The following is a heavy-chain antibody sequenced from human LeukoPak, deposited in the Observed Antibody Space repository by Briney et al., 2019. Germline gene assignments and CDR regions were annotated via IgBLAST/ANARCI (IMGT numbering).Heavy chain of an antibody. Sequence: PSETLSLTCAVYGGSFSGYYWSWIRQPPGKGLEWIGEINHSGSTNYNPSLKSRVTISVDTSKNQFSLKPSSVTAADTAVYYCARGVTIFGVVIPHYFDYWGQGTLVTVSS. CDR1: GGSFSGYY. CDR2: INHSGST. D-gene: IGHD3-3*01. CDR3: ARGVTIFGVVIPHYFDY. V-gene: IGHV4-34*01. J-gene: IGHJ4*02.